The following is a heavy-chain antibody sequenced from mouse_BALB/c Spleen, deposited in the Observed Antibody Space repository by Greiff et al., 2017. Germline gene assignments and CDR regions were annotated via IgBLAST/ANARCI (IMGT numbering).Heavy chain of an antibody. CDR2: IDPENGNT. D-gene: IGHD1-2*01. J-gene: IGHJ3*01. CDR3: ATITTATSLAY. CDR1: GFNIKDYY. V-gene: IGHV14-1*02. Sequence: VQLQQSGAELVRPGALVKLSCKASGFNIKDYYMHWVKQRPEQGLEWIGWIDPENGNTIYDPKFQGKASITADTSSNTAYLQLSSLTSEDTAVYYCATITTATSLAYWGQGTLVTVSA.